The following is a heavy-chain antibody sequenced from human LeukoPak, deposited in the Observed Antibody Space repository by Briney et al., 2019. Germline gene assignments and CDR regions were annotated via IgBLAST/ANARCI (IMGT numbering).Heavy chain of an antibody. CDR3: ARGSGAYDFWSGYLPFDY. CDR2: INHSGST. V-gene: IGHV4-34*01. Sequence: SETLSLTCAVYGGSFSGYYWSWIRQPPGKGLEGIGEINHSGSTNYNPSLKSRVTLSVDTSKNQFSLKLSSVTAADTAVYYCARGSGAYDFWSGYLPFDYWGQGTLVTVSS. CDR1: GGSFSGYY. D-gene: IGHD3-3*01. J-gene: IGHJ4*02.